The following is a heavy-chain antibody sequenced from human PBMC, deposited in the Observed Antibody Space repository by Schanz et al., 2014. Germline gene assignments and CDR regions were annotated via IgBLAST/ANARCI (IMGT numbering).Heavy chain of an antibody. CDR3: ARGVRIDY. CDR1: GFTFSNHG. D-gene: IGHD3-3*01. V-gene: IGHV3-NL1*01. Sequence: QVQLVESGGGVVQPGRSLRLSCAASGFTFSNHGMHWVRQSPGKGLEWVSRIQSDGSITTYADSVKGRFTISRDNAKNSLYLQMNSLTAEDTAVYYCARGVRIDYWGQGTLVTVSS. J-gene: IGHJ4*02. CDR2: IQSDGSIT.